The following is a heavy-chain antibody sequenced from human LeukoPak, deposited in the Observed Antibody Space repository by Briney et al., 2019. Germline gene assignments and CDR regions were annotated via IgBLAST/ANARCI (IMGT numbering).Heavy chain of an antibody. CDR2: ISSSSSTI. Sequence: GGSLRLSCAASGFTFSSYSMNWVRQAPGKGLEWVSYISSSSSTIYYADSVKGRFTISRDNAKNSLYLQMNSLRAEDTAVYYCARDPDIVVVPAAMGFDYWGQGTLVTVSS. J-gene: IGHJ4*02. CDR3: ARDPDIVVVPAAMGFDY. CDR1: GFTFSSYS. V-gene: IGHV3-48*04. D-gene: IGHD2-2*01.